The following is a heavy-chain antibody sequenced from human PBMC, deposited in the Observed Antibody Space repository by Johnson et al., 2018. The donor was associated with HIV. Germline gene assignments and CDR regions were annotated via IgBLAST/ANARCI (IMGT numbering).Heavy chain of an antibody. CDR2: ISRSGSTI. CDR3: AKDQYRKLTTVAGI. CDR1: GFTFSDDY. J-gene: IGHJ3*02. Sequence: VQLVESGGGVIRPGGSLRLSCAASGFTFSDDYMSWIRQAPGKGLEWVSYISRSGSTITYADSVKGRFTLSRDNSKNTVYLQMNSLRAEDTAVYYCAKDQYRKLTTVAGIWGQGTMVTVSS. V-gene: IGHV3-11*04. D-gene: IGHD4-17*01.